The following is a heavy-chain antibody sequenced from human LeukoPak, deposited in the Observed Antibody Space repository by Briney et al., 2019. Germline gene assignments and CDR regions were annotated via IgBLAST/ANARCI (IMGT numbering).Heavy chain of an antibody. J-gene: IGHJ3*02. V-gene: IGHV3-30*02. Sequence: GRSLRLSCAASGFTFSNFVIHWVRQAASKWLEWVAFIGFDGTDKYHADSVKGRFTISRDNSKHTVYLQMNTLTADDTAVYYCARDRRSGSYSQSDTFDIWGQGTMVTVSS. CDR3: ARDRRSGSYSQSDTFDI. D-gene: IGHD3-10*01. CDR1: GFTFSNFV. CDR2: IGFDGTDK.